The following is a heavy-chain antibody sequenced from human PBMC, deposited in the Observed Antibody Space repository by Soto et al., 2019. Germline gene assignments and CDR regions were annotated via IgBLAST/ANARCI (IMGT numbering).Heavy chain of an antibody. CDR2: ISSSGSTI. D-gene: IGHD3-10*01. Sequence: GGSLRLSCAGSGFTFSSYEMNWVRQAPGKGLEWVSYISSSGSTIYYADSVKGRFTISRDNAKNSLYLQMNSLRAEDTAVYYCARGHSEGKPFLYYYYYYGMDVWGQGTTVTVSS. J-gene: IGHJ6*02. V-gene: IGHV3-48*03. CDR1: GFTFSSYE. CDR3: ARGHSEGKPFLYYYYYYGMDV.